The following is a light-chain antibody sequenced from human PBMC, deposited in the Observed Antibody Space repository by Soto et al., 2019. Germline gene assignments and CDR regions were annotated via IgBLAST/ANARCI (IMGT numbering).Light chain of an antibody. CDR3: AAWDDSLSGVA. J-gene: IGLJ2*01. Sequence: QSVLTQPPSASGTPGQRVTISCSGSSSNIGSNYVYWYLQLPGTAPKVLIFRNNQRPSGVPDRFSGSKSVTSASLAISGLRSEDEADYYCAAWDDSLSGVAFGGGTQLTVL. CDR1: SSNIGSNY. CDR2: RNN. V-gene: IGLV1-47*01.